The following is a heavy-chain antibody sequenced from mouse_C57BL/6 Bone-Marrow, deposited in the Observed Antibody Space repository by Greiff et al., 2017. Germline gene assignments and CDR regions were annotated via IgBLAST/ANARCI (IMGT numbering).Heavy chain of an antibody. Sequence: VQLQQPGAELVKPGASVKMSCKASGYTFTSYWITWVKQRPGQGLEWIGEIYPGSGSTNYNEKFKRKATLTVDTSSSTAYMQLSSLTAEDSAVYYCARDYYGIIRGMDYWGQGTSVHVSS. CDR3: ARDYYGIIRGMDY. V-gene: IGHV1-55*01. D-gene: IGHD1-1*01. J-gene: IGHJ4*01. CDR2: IYPGSGST. CDR1: GYTFTSYW.